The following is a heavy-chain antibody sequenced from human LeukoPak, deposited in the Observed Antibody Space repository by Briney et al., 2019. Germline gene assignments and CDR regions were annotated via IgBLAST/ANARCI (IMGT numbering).Heavy chain of an antibody. CDR1: GGSISCYY. CDR2: IYYSGST. V-gene: IGHV4-59*01. D-gene: IGHD2-2*02. CDR3: ARVTAIGGSDY. Sequence: SETLSLTCTVSGGSISCYYLSWTRQPPGKGLEWIGYIYYSGSTNYNPSLKSRVTISVDTSKNQFSLKLSSVTAADTAVYYCARVTAIGGSDYWGQGTLVTVSS. J-gene: IGHJ4*02.